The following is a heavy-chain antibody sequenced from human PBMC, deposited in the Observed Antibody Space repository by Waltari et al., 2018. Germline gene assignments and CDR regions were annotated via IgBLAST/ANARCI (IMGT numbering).Heavy chain of an antibody. Sequence: EVQLLESGGGLVQPGGSLRLSCAASGFTFSNYVMSWVRQAPGKGLEWVSSIRGGRAPQHDAESVKGRFTISRDNSRNTLYLQRSSLGVDDTAVYYCARRPACSGGTCAFDYWGQGTLVTVSS. CDR3: ARRPACSGGTCAFDY. V-gene: IGHV3-23*01. CDR2: IRGGRAPQ. D-gene: IGHD2-15*01. CDR1: GFTFSNYV. J-gene: IGHJ4*02.